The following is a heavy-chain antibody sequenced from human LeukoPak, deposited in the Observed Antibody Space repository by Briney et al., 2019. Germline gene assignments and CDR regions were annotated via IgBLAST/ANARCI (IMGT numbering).Heavy chain of an antibody. J-gene: IGHJ4*02. V-gene: IGHV4-4*07. Sequence: PSETLSLTCTVSGGSISSYYWSWIRQPAGKGLEWIGRIYTSGSTTYNPSLKSRVTISVDTSKNQFSLNLTSVTAADTALDYCARHGGNYHEFDFWGRGTLVSVSS. CDR3: ARHGGNYHEFDF. CDR1: GGSISSYY. D-gene: IGHD4/OR15-4a*01. CDR2: IYTSGST.